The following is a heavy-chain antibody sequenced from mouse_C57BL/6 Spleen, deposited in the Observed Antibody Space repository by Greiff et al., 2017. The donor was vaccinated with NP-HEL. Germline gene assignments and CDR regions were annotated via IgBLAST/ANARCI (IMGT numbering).Heavy chain of an antibody. V-gene: IGHV7-3*01. Sequence: EVKVVESGGGLVQPGGSLSLSCAASGFTFTDYYMSWVRQPPGKALEWLGFIRNKANGYTTEYSASVKGRFTISRDNSQSILYLQMNALRAEDSATYYCARYTRGAMDYWGQGTSVTVSS. CDR3: ARYTRGAMDY. J-gene: IGHJ4*01. CDR2: IRNKANGYTT. CDR1: GFTFTDYY.